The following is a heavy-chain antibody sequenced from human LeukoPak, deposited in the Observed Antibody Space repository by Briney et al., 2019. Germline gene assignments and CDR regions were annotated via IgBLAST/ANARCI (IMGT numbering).Heavy chain of an antibody. CDR2: VKYDGSEK. J-gene: IGHJ4*02. D-gene: IGHD3-10*01. Sequence: GGSLRLSCAASGFTFNDYWMNWVRQAPGKGLEWVANVKYDGSEKYYVDSVKGRFTISRDNAKNSLYLQMNSLRAEDTAVYYCARGRHFGSGTHYMAFYSDSWGQGTLVTVSS. CDR3: ARGRHFGSGTHYMAFYSDS. CDR1: GFTFNDYW. V-gene: IGHV3-7*04.